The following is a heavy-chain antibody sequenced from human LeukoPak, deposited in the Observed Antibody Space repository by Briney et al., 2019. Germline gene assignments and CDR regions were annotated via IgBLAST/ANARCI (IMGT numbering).Heavy chain of an antibody. D-gene: IGHD4-11*01. Sequence: PSETLSLTCTVSGGSISSAYWSWIRRPPGRGLEWIGYIYPSGSTNYHPSLKSRVTISVDTSKNHFALNLSSVTAADTAVYYCAKSYFDYSTYYSYYFNLWGQGALVTVSS. J-gene: IGHJ4*02. CDR1: GGSISSAY. CDR3: AKSYFDYSTYYSYYFNL. CDR2: IYPSGST. V-gene: IGHV4-4*09.